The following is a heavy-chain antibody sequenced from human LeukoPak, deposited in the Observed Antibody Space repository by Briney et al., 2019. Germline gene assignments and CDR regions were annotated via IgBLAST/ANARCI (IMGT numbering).Heavy chain of an antibody. V-gene: IGHV1-18*01. CDR2: ISAYNGDT. CDR1: GYTFTSYG. D-gene: IGHD6-13*01. CDR3: ARGPQQLDNWFDP. Sequence: ASVKVSCKASGYTFTSYGFSWVRQAPGQGLEWMGWISAYNGDTKYALNLQGRVTMTTDTSTSTAYMELRSLRSDDTAVYYCARGPQQLDNWFDPWGQGTLVTVSS. J-gene: IGHJ5*02.